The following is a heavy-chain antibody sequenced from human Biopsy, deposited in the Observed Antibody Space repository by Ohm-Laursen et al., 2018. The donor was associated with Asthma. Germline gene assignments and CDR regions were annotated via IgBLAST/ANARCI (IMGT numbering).Heavy chain of an antibody. CDR3: ARGYSGSDRIVYYYSGLEI. CDR2: LIPVLGTP. D-gene: IGHD5-12*01. J-gene: IGHJ6*02. CDR1: GDSFSNYA. Sequence: ASVKVSCKASGDSFSNYAISWVRQAPGQGLGWMGGLIPVLGTPDHAQMFEGRVTITADESTSAAYMELSSLSSEDTAVYYCARGYSGSDRIVYYYSGLEIWGQGTTVTVSS. V-gene: IGHV1-69*13.